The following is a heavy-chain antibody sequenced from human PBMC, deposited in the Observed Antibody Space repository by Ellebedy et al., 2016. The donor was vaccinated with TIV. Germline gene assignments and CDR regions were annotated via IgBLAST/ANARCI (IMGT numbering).Heavy chain of an antibody. CDR1: EFTFSTYH. D-gene: IGHD2-15*01. V-gene: IGHV3-33*01. J-gene: IGHJ4*02. CDR2: IWSDGTAK. CDR3: ARELGGSGGSDFDY. Sequence: PGGSLRLSCAASEFTFSTYHMHWVRQAPGKGLEWVAVIWSDGTAKFYAESVKGRFTISRDNSQNTLYLEMNSLRADDTALYYCARELGGSGGSDFDYWGQGTLVTVSS.